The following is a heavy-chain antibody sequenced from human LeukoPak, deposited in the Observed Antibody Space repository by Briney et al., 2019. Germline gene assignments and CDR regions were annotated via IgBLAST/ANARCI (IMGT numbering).Heavy chain of an antibody. CDR1: GYSFTSYW. CDR3: ARKLVAATGWFDP. D-gene: IGHD2-15*01. V-gene: IGHV5-51*01. CDR2: IYPGDSDT. J-gene: IGHJ5*02. Sequence: GESLKISCKGSGYSFTSYWIGWVRQMPGEGLEWMGIIYPGDSDTRYSPSFQGQVTISADKSISTAYLQWSSLKASDTAMYYCARKLVAATGWFDPWGQGTLVTVSS.